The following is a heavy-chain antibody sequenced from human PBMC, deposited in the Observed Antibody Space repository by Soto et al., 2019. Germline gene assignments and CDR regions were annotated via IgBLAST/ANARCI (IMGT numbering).Heavy chain of an antibody. J-gene: IGHJ4*02. CDR2: MNPTGGST. CDR3: ARGRWELLWGDF. V-gene: IGHV1-46*01. Sequence: QVQLVQSGAEVKKPGASVKVSCKASGFTFTNYYMHWVRQAPGQGLEWVGVMNPTGGSTTYAQKCQGRVTMTWDTCTSTVYMELGGLRSEDTAGYYCARGRWELLWGDFWGQGTLVTVSS. D-gene: IGHD2-15*01. CDR1: GFTFTNYY.